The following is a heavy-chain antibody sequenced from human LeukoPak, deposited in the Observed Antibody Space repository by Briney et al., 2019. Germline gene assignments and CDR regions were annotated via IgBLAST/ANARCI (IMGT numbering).Heavy chain of an antibody. V-gene: IGHV3-23*01. J-gene: IGHJ4*02. CDR2: IGGSGTGT. Sequence: PGGSLRLSCAASGLTFSTYAMTWVRQAPGKGLDWVSSIGGSGTGTYYADSVKGRFNMSRDNARNTLFLQMGALRVDDTAMYYCVTDQGHWGQGTLVTVSS. CDR1: GLTFSTYA. CDR3: VTDQGH.